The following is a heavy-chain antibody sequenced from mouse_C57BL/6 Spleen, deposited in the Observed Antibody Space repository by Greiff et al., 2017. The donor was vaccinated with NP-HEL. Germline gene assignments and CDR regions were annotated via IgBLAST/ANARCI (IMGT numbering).Heavy chain of an antibody. V-gene: IGHV1-63*01. D-gene: IGHD1-3*01. CDR1: GYTFTNYW. CDR2: IYPGGGYT. J-gene: IGHJ4*01. Sequence: SGAELVRPGTSVKMSCKASGYTFTNYWIGWAKQRPGHGLEWIGDIYPGGGYTNYNEKFKGKATLTADKSSSTAYMQFSSLTSEDSAIYYCARYKDYAMDYWGQGTSVTVSS. CDR3: ARYKDYAMDY.